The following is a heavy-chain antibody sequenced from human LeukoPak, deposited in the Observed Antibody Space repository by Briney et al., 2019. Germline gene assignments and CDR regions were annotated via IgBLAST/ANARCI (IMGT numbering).Heavy chain of an antibody. J-gene: IGHJ4*02. CDR2: IRSGGSIT. V-gene: IGHV3-48*01. CDR3: ARVIWSGYYQIDY. Sequence: GWALTLSCAASGFTFSSYSMNWVRQAPGKGLEWVSYIRSGGSITLYADYVKGRFTISRDNAKNSLYLQMNSLRAEDTAVYYCARVIWSGYYQIDYWGQGTLVTVSS. D-gene: IGHD3-3*01. CDR1: GFTFSSYS.